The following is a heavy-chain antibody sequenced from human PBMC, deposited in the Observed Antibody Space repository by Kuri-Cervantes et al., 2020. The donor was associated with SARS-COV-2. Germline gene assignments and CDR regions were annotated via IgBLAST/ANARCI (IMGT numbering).Heavy chain of an antibody. CDR3: ARRAGYSSSCYFDY. V-gene: IGHV5-10-1*01. Sequence: EPPMIYRHCSGYSYTSYWMGWVRQMPGKGLEWMGGIDSSDAHTNYSTSFQGHVTISADKSISTAYLQWSSLKASDTAMYYCARRAGYSSSCYFDYWGQGTLVTVSS. CDR2: IDSSDAHT. D-gene: IGHD6-13*01. J-gene: IGHJ4*02. CDR1: GYSYTSYW.